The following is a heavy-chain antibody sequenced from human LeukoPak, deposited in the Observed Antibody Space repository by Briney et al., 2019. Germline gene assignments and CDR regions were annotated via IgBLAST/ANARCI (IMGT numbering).Heavy chain of an antibody. CDR1: GYTFTNYG. V-gene: IGHV1-18*01. D-gene: IGHD3-3*01. CDR3: ARVRHYDFWSGYFDNWYFDL. J-gene: IGHJ2*01. Sequence: ASVKVSCKASGYTFTNYGISWVRQAPGQGLEWMGWITTYNGNTNYAQKLQGRVTMTTDTSTTTAYMELRSLRSDDTAVYYCARVRHYDFWSGYFDNWYFDLWGRGTLVTVSS. CDR2: ITTYNGNT.